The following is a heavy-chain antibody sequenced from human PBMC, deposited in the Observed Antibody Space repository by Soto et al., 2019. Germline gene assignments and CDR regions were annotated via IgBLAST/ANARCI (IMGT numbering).Heavy chain of an antibody. V-gene: IGHV3-7*01. CDR2: INQEGSEK. D-gene: IGHD4-17*01. Sequence: PGGSRRLSCAPSGFMFSSYWMHWVRQAPGKGLECVAGINQEGSEKYYVDSVKGRFTISRDNAKSSLYLQMNSLRAEDTAVYYGATLTVTLPKWFDPWGQGTLVTVSS. CDR3: ATLTVTLPKWFDP. CDR1: GFMFSSYW. J-gene: IGHJ5*02.